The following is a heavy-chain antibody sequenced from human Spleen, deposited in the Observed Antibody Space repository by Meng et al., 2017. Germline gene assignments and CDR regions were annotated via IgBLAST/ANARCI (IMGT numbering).Heavy chain of an antibody. CDR2: VASGGYST. J-gene: IGHJ4*02. D-gene: IGHD5-18*01. CDR3: AKGHTSMPTYYFDY. V-gene: IGHV3-23*03. Sequence: GESLKISCAASGFTFSNYAMAWVRQTPGRVLEWISSVASGGYSTYYADSVKGRFTSSRDNSKNTLDLQMNSLRDEDTAVYYCAKGHTSMPTYYFDYWGQGTLVT. CDR1: GFTFSNYA.